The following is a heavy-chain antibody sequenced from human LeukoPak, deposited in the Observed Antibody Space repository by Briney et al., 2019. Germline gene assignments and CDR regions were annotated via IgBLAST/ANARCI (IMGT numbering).Heavy chain of an antibody. J-gene: IGHJ4*02. CDR3: AKDFWSGYYPNY. Sequence: GGSLRLSCAASRFTFSSYAMSWVRQAPGKGLEWVSGSGSGGSTYYADSVKGRFTISRDNSKNALYLQMNSLRAEDTAVYYCAKDFWSGYYPNYWGQGTLVTVSS. V-gene: IGHV3-23*01. D-gene: IGHD3-3*01. CDR2: SGSGGST. CDR1: RFTFSSYA.